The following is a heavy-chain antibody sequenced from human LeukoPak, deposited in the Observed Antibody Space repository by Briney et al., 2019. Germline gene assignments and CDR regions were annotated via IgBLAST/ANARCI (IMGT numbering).Heavy chain of an antibody. J-gene: IGHJ5*02. D-gene: IGHD3-22*01. Sequence: PSETLSLTCTVSGGSISSYYWSWIRQPPGKGLEWIGYIYYSGSTYYNPSLKSQITISVDTSKNQFSLKLTSVTAADTAVYYCARGVVVITTFFGGDNWFDPWGQGTLVTVSS. CDR3: ARGVVVITTFFGGDNWFDP. V-gene: IGHV4-59*08. CDR1: GGSISSYY. CDR2: IYYSGST.